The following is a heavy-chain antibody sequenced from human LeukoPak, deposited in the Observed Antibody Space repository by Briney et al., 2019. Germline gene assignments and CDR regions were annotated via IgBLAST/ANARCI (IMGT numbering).Heavy chain of an antibody. CDR2: INHSGST. CDR1: GGSFSGYY. CDR3: ARGPPELRYFDRHNWFDP. J-gene: IGHJ5*02. D-gene: IGHD3-9*01. Sequence: SETLSLTCAVYGGSFSGYYWSWIRQPPGKGLEWIGEINHSGSTNYNPSLKSRVTISVDTSKNQFSLKLSSVTAADTAVYYCARGPPELRYFDRHNWFDPWGQGTLVTVSS. V-gene: IGHV4-34*01.